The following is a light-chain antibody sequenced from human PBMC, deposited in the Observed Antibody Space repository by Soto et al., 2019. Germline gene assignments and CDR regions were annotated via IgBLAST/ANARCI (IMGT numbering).Light chain of an antibody. CDR1: QSISGW. Sequence: GDRVTITCRASQSISGWLAWYQQKPGKAPKLLISDVSSLESGVPSRFSGSGYGTEFTLTISSLQPDDFAVYYCQQYHDYCTFGPGTKVEGK. V-gene: IGKV1-5*01. J-gene: IGKJ1*01. CDR2: DVS. CDR3: QQYHDYCT.